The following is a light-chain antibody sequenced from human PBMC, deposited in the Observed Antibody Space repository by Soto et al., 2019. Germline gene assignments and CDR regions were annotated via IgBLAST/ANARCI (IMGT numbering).Light chain of an antibody. V-gene: IGLV1-44*01. Sequence: QAVVTQPPSVSGTPGQRVTISCSGSSSNIGRNTVNWFQQRPGTAPKFLIYMDNQRPSGVPDRFSGSRSGTSASLVISGLQSEDEAEYFCATWDDSLQVLFGGGTKLTVL. CDR2: MDN. CDR3: ATWDDSLQVL. CDR1: SSNIGRNT. J-gene: IGLJ2*01.